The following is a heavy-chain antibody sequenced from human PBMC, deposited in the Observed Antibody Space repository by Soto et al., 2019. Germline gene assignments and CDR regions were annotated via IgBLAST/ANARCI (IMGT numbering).Heavy chain of an antibody. D-gene: IGHD3-10*01. CDR2: IIPIFGTA. CDR3: AREGGSGNYRYYAMDV. Sequence: QVQLVQSGAEVKKPGSSVKVSCKASGGTFSSYAISWVRQAPGQGLEWMGGIIPIFGTANYAQKFQGRVTITADEATSTAYMELSSLRSEDTAVYYCAREGGSGNYRYYAMDVWGQGTTVTVSS. J-gene: IGHJ6*02. CDR1: GGTFSSYA. V-gene: IGHV1-69*12.